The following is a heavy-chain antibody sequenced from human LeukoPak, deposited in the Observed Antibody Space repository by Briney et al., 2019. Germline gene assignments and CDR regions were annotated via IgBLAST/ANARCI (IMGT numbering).Heavy chain of an antibody. Sequence: GGSLRLSRAASGFTFSTYWMHWVRQAPGKGLVWVSRINSDGSTTNYADSVKGRFTISRDNAKNSLYLQMNSLRAEDTAVYYCASIPSRKQLVDYWGQGTLVTVSS. CDR1: GFTFSTYW. J-gene: IGHJ4*02. D-gene: IGHD6-13*01. CDR3: ASIPSRKQLVDY. CDR2: INSDGSTT. V-gene: IGHV3-74*01.